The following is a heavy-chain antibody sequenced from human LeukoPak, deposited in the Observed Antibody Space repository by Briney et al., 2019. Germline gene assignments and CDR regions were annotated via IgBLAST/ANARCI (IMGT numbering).Heavy chain of an antibody. CDR1: GGSISSYY. J-gene: IGHJ4*02. CDR3: ARATTVTPYYFDQ. V-gene: IGHV4-59*08. Sequence: SEILSLTCTVSGGSISSYYWSCIRQPPGKVPEWIGYINYSGSTNYNPSLKSRVTISADTSKNQFSLKLSSVTAADTAVYFCARATTVTPYYFDQWGQGTLVTVSS. D-gene: IGHD4-17*01. CDR2: INYSGST.